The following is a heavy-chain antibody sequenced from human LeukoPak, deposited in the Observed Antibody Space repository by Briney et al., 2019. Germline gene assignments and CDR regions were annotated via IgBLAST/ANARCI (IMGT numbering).Heavy chain of an antibody. D-gene: IGHD5-18*01. J-gene: IGHJ6*03. CDR1: GFTFSSYE. Sequence: GGSLRLSCAASGFTFSSYEMNWVRQAPGKGLEWVAFIRYYGNNEYFADSVKGRFTISRDNSENTLFLQMNSLRPEDTAIYFCAKEGRAYSYGPSQYYYMDVWGRGITVTISS. CDR2: IRYYGNNE. V-gene: IGHV3-30*02. CDR3: AKEGRAYSYGPSQYYYMDV.